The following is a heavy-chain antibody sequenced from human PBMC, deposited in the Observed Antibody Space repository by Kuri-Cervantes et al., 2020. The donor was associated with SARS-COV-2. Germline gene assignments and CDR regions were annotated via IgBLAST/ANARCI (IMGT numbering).Heavy chain of an antibody. Sequence: GESLKISCAASGFSFSSYGMSWVRQAPGKGLEWVSYISSSSSTIYYADSVKGRFTISRDNAKNSLYLQMNSLRAEDTAVYYCARGVSSGLWDFDYWGQGTLVTVSS. CDR2: ISSSSSTI. D-gene: IGHD5-18*01. J-gene: IGHJ4*02. V-gene: IGHV3-48*01. CDR1: GFSFSSYG. CDR3: ARGVSSGLWDFDY.